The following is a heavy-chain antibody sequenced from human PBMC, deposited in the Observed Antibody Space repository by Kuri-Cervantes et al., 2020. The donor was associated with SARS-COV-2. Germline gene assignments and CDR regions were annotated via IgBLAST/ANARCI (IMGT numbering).Heavy chain of an antibody. CDR3: ATVSYCSGGSCYGGWFDP. Sequence: ASVKVSCKVSGYTLTELSMHWVRQAPGKGLEWMGGFDPEDGETIYAQKFQGRVTMTEDTSTDTAYMELSSLRSEDTAVYYCATVSYCSGGSCYGGWFDPWGQGTLVTFSS. D-gene: IGHD2-15*01. CDR2: FDPEDGET. CDR1: GYTLTELS. V-gene: IGHV1-24*01. J-gene: IGHJ5*02.